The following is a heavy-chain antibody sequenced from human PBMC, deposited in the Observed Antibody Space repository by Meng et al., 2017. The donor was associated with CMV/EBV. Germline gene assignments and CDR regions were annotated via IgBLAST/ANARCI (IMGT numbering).Heavy chain of an antibody. J-gene: IGHJ4*02. CDR1: GGSISSYY. Sequence: SETLSLTCTVPGGSISSYYWNWIRQPPGKGLEWIGYIYYSGSTNYNPSLKSRVTISVDTSKNQFSLKLSSVTAADTAVYYCARASGSLISFDYWGQGTLVTVSS. CDR2: IYYSGST. CDR3: ARASGSLISFDY. V-gene: IGHV4-59*01. D-gene: IGHD1-26*01.